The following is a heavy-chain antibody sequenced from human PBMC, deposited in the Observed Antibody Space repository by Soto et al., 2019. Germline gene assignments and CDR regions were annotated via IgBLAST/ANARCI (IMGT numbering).Heavy chain of an antibody. Sequence: GGSLRLSCAASGFTFSSYGMHWVRQAPGKGLEWVAVIWYDGSNKYYADSVKGRFTISRDNSKNTLYLQMNSLRAEDTAVYYCARHRIEYSSSRAFDIWGQGTMVTVSS. CDR2: IWYDGSNK. J-gene: IGHJ3*02. CDR1: GFTFSSYG. D-gene: IGHD6-6*01. CDR3: ARHRIEYSSSRAFDI. V-gene: IGHV3-33*01.